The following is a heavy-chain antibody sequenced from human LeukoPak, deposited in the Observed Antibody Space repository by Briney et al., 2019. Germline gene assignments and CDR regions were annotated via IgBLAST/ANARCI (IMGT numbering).Heavy chain of an antibody. CDR3: ARDHRMVATWSGFDY. CDR1: GGSISSYY. V-gene: IGHV4-59*06. J-gene: IGHJ4*02. Sequence: SATLSLTCTVSGGSISSYYWSWIRQHPGKGLEWIGYIYYSGSTYYNPSLKSRVTISVDTSKNQFSLKLSSVTAADTAVYYCARDHRMVATWSGFDYWGQGTLVTVSS. D-gene: IGHD5-12*01. CDR2: IYYSGST.